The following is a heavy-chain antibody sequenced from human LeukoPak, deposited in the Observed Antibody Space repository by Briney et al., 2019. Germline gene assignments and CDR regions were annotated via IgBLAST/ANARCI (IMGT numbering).Heavy chain of an antibody. CDR1: GFTVSSNY. CDR2: IYSGGST. J-gene: IGHJ4*02. D-gene: IGHD2-15*01. Sequence: PGGSLRLSCAASGFTVSSNYMSWVRQAPGKGLEWVSVIYSGGSTYYADSVKGRFAIFRDHSKNTLYLQMNSLRAEDTAVYYCARVVVVVATMDYFDYWGQGTLVTVSS. CDR3: ARVVVVVATMDYFDY. V-gene: IGHV3-53*01.